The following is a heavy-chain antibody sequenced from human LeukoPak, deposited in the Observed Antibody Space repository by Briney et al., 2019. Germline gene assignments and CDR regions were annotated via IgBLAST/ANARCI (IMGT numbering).Heavy chain of an antibody. Sequence: PWGSLRLSCAASGFIFSDYWMSWVRQAPGKGLEWVANIKQYGSEKYYVDSVKGRFTISRDNAKNSLFLQMNSLRAEDTAVYYCARDQGGVGYWGQGTLVTVSS. D-gene: IGHD3-16*01. CDR2: IKQYGSEK. V-gene: IGHV3-7*01. CDR3: ARDQGGVGY. CDR1: GFIFSDYW. J-gene: IGHJ4*02.